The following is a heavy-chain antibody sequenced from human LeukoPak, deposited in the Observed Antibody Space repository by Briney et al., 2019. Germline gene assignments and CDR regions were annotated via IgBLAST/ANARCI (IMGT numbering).Heavy chain of an antibody. CDR1: GFTFSSYS. CDR3: AKDRTVGASYWYFDL. J-gene: IGHJ2*01. CDR2: ISSSSNTI. D-gene: IGHD1-26*01. Sequence: PGGSLRLSCAASGFTFSSYSMNWVRQAPGKGLEWVSYISSSSNTIYYADSVKGRFTISRDNAKNSLYLQMNTLRAEDTAIYYCAKDRTVGASYWYFDLWGRGTLVTVSS. V-gene: IGHV3-48*01.